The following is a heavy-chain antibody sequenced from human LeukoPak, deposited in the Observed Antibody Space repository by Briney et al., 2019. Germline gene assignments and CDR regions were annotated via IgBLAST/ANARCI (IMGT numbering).Heavy chain of an antibody. J-gene: IGHJ5*02. D-gene: IGHD5-18*01. CDR2: ISNGNT. Sequence: SETLSLTCSVAGGSISTYYWNWIRQITGKGLEWIGHISNGNTDSNPSLKSRVTITVDTSKNHFSLRLTSVTAADTAVYYCARDKAHSYGRYFDPWGQGALVIVSS. CDR1: GGSISTYY. CDR3: ARDKAHSYGRYFDP. V-gene: IGHV4-59*01.